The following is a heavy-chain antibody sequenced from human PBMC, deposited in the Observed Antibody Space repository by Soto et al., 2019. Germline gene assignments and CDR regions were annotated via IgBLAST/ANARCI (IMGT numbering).Heavy chain of an antibody. Sequence: QVQLQQWGAGLLKPSETLSLTCAVYGGSFSGYYWSWIRQPPGKGLAWIGEINHSGSTNYNPSLKSRVTISVDTSKNQFSLKLSSVTAADTAGYYWARGPLLLRGYCSGGSCYSIYFQHWGQGTLVTVSS. V-gene: IGHV4-34*01. J-gene: IGHJ1*01. CDR3: ARGPLLLRGYCSGGSCYSIYFQH. CDR1: GGSFSGYY. D-gene: IGHD2-15*01. CDR2: INHSGST.